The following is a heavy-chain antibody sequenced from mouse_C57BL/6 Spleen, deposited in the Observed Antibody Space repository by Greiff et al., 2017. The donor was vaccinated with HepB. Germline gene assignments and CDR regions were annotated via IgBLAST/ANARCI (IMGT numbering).Heavy chain of an antibody. Sequence: QVQLKQSGAELMKPGASVKLSCKATGYTFTGYWIEWVKQRPGHGLEWIGEILPGSGSTNYNEKFKGKATFTADTSSNTAYMQLSSLTTEDSAIYYCAIGRSTVVATGFDYWGQGTTLTVSS. CDR1: GYTFTGYW. V-gene: IGHV1-9*01. D-gene: IGHD1-1*01. J-gene: IGHJ2*01. CDR2: ILPGSGST. CDR3: AIGRSTVVATGFDY.